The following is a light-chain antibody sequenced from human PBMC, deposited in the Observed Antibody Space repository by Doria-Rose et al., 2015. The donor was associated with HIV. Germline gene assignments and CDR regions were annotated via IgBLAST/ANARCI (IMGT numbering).Light chain of an antibody. CDR2: DGS. J-gene: IGKJ1*01. CDR1: HGFSSNY. V-gene: IGKV3-20*01. Sequence: TQSPGTLSLSPGERATLSCSASHGFSSNYVAWYQQEPGQAPRLLIYDGSNRATGIPDRFIASGSGTDFTLTINRLEPEDFALYYCHQYGTSWTFGQGTKVEI. CDR3: HQYGTSWT.